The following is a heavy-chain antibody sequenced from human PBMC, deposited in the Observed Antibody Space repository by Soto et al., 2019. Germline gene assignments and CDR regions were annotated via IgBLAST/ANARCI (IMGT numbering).Heavy chain of an antibody. J-gene: IGHJ6*02. V-gene: IGHV4-61*01. Sequence: QVQLQESGPGLVKPSETLSLTCTVSGGSVSSGSYYWSWIRQPPGKGLEWIGYIYYSGSTNYNPSLTRRVTISVATSKNQFSLKLSAVTAADTAVYYCARIPYDILTGYGYYGMDVWGQGTTVTVSS. D-gene: IGHD3-9*01. CDR3: ARIPYDILTGYGYYGMDV. CDR1: GGSVSSGSYY. CDR2: IYYSGST.